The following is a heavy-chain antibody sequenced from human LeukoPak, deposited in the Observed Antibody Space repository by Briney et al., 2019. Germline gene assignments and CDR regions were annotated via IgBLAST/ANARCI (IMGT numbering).Heavy chain of an antibody. D-gene: IGHD7-27*01. CDR3: TRGHWGLQY. CDR2: IYYSGTT. Sequence: PSETLSLTCTVSGGSISSSSYYWGWVRQPPGKGLEWIGSIYYSGTTSYTPSLMSRVTTSLDTSKNQFSLNLISVTAADTAVYYCTRGHWGLQYWSQGTLVTVSS. CDR1: GGSISSSSYY. J-gene: IGHJ4*02. V-gene: IGHV4-39*07.